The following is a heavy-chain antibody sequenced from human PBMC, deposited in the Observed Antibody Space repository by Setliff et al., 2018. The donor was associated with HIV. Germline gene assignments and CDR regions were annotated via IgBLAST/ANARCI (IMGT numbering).Heavy chain of an antibody. CDR3: ARSIVPVASGYYYLEY. CDR1: GGSINSTSYY. Sequence: PSETLSLTCAVSGGSINSTSYYWGWIRQPPGNGLEWIVSIYHTGSTYYKPSLNSRVTISVDTSKNQFSLRLSSVAAGDTAVYYCARSIVPVASGYYYLEYWGQGTRVTVSS. D-gene: IGHD3-3*01. CDR2: IYHTGST. J-gene: IGHJ4*02. V-gene: IGHV4-39*01.